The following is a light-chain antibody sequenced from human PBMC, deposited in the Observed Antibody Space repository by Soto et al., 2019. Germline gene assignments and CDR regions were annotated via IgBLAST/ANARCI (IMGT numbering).Light chain of an antibody. J-gene: IGKJ3*01. CDR2: AAS. Sequence: DIQMTQSPSSLSASVGDRVTITCRASQNISIYLNWYQQKPGKAPKVLIYAASSLQSGVPSRFSGSGSGTDFTLTISSLQPDDFATYHCQQSYITPFTFGPGTKVDFK. V-gene: IGKV1-39*01. CDR1: QNISIY. CDR3: QQSYITPFT.